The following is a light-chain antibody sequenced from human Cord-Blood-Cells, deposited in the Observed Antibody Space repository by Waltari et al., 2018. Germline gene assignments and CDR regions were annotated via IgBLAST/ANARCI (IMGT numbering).Light chain of an antibody. CDR3: QQYYSTRT. J-gene: IGKJ1*01. V-gene: IGKV4-1*01. CDR1: QSFSYSSNNKNY. CDR2: CAS. Sequence: DIVMTQSPDSLAVSLGERATINCKSSQSFSYSSNNKNYLAWYQQKPGQPPKLLIYCASTRESGVPDRFSGSGSGTDFTLTISSLQAEDVAVYYCQQYYSTRTFGQGTKVEIK.